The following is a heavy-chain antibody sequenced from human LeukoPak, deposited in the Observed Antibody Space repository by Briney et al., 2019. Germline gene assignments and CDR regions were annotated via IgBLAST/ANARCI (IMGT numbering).Heavy chain of an antibody. CDR1: GFTFSSYA. CDR3: ARDQFHRYKDSSGWSGLVQSGAFDI. D-gene: IGHD6-19*01. J-gene: IGHJ3*02. Sequence: QAGGSLRLSCAASGFTFSSYAMHWVRQAPGKGLEWVAVISYDGSNKYYADSVKGRFTISRDNSKNTLYLQMNSLRAEDTAVYYCARDQFHRYKDSSGWSGLVQSGAFDIWGQGTMVTVSS. V-gene: IGHV3-30*04. CDR2: ISYDGSNK.